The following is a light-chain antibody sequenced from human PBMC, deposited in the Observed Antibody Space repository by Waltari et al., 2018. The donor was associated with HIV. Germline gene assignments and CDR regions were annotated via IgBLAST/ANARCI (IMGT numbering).Light chain of an antibody. CDR2: DVT. V-gene: IGLV2-14*03. Sequence: QSALTQPASVSGSPGQSITLPCTSTKSDIGSVSWYQQHPGKAPRLLIYDVTNRPSGVPSRFSGSKSAYTASLTISGLQAEDEADYYCSSYTDSDTHVIFGGGTRLT. CDR1: KSDIGS. CDR3: SSYTDSDTHVI. J-gene: IGLJ2*01.